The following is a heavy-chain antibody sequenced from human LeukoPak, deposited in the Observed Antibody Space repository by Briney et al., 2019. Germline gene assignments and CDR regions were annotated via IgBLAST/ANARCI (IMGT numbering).Heavy chain of an antibody. D-gene: IGHD6-6*01. CDR1: GFTFDDYG. CDR3: ARGYSSSSWSLFDY. CDR2: INWNGGST. V-gene: IGHV3-20*04. Sequence: GSLRLSCAASGFTFDDYGMSWVRQAPGKGLEWVSGINWNGGSTGYADSVKGRFTISRDNAKNSLYLQMNSLRAEDTAVYYCARGYSSSSWSLFDYWGQGTLVTVSS. J-gene: IGHJ4*02.